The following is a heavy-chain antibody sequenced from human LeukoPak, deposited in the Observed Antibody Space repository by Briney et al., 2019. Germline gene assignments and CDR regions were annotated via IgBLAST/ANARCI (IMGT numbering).Heavy chain of an antibody. D-gene: IGHD2-21*02. CDR2: INHSGST. CDR3: ARDLTYCGGDCYPGAPYNWFDP. V-gene: IGHV4-34*01. J-gene: IGHJ5*02. Sequence: PSETLSLTCAVYGGSFSGYYWSWIRQPPGKGLEWIGEINHSGSTNYNPSLKSRVTISVDTSKNQFSLKLSSVTAADTAVYYCARDLTYCGGDCYPGAPYNWFDPWGQGTLVTVSS. CDR1: GGSFSGYY.